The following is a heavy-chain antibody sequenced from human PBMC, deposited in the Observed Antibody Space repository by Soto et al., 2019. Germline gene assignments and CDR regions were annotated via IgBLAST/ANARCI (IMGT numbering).Heavy chain of an antibody. D-gene: IGHD4-17*01. J-gene: IGHJ4*02. CDR2: ISGSSSYI. CDR1: GFTFKTYS. Sequence: EVQLVESGGGLVKPGGSLRLSCAASGFTFKTYSMNWVRQAPGKGLEWFSSISGSSSYIYSADSEKGRFTISRDNAKNSLYLQMNSLRAEDTAVYYCARSAVYGDYTHFDSWGQGTLVTVSS. CDR3: ARSAVYGDYTHFDS. V-gene: IGHV3-21*01.